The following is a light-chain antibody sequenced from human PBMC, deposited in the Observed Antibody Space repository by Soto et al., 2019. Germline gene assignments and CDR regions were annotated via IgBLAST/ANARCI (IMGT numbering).Light chain of an antibody. V-gene: IGKV3-20*01. CDR1: QRVDSNY. CDR2: GAS. Sequence: EIVLTQSPGTLSLSPGERVTLSCRTSQRVDSNYLAWYQQRHGQAPRLLIFGASNRATGIPDRFRGGGSGTDFTLSITRLEPEDFALYYCQLYGSSVTFGRGSRVEIK. J-gene: IGKJ4*01. CDR3: QLYGSSVT.